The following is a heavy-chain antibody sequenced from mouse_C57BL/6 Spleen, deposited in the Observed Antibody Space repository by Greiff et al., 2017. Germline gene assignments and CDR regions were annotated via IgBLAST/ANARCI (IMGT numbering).Heavy chain of an antibody. CDR3: APVYYDYDYYAMDY. Sequence: QVQLQQSGPELVKPGASVKISCKASGYAFSSSWMNWVKQRPGKGLEWIGRIYPGDGDTNYNGKFKGKATLTADKSSSTAYMQLSSLTSEDSAVYFCAPVYYDYDYYAMDYWGQGTTVTVSS. D-gene: IGHD2-4*01. V-gene: IGHV1-82*01. J-gene: IGHJ4*01. CDR2: IYPGDGDT. CDR1: GYAFSSSW.